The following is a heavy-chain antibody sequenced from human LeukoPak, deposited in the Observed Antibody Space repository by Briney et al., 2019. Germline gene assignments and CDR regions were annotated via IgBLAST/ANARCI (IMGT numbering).Heavy chain of an antibody. J-gene: IGHJ4*02. V-gene: IGHV3-74*01. Sequence: PGGSLRLSCAASGFTFSSYWMHWVRQAPGKGLVWVSRINSDGSSIAYADSVQGRFTISRDNAKNTLYLQVSSLSVEDTAVYYCARETSTGKYPQNVPDYWGRGTLVTVSS. CDR2: INSDGSSI. CDR3: ARETSTGKYPQNVPDY. CDR1: GFTFSSYW. D-gene: IGHD2-8*02.